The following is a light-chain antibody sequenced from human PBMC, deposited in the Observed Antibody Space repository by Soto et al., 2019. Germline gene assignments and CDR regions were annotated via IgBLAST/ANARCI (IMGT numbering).Light chain of an antibody. CDR3: QQYNNWPPWT. Sequence: EIVMTQSPATLSVSPGERATLSCRASQSVSSNLAWYQQKPGQAPRLLIYGASTRVTGIPARFSGSGSGTEFTLTISSLQSEDFAVYYCQQYNNWPPWTFGQGTKVDTK. CDR1: QSVSSN. CDR2: GAS. J-gene: IGKJ1*01. V-gene: IGKV3-15*01.